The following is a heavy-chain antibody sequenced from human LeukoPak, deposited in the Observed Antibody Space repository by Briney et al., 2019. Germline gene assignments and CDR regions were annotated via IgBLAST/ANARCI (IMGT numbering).Heavy chain of an antibody. CDR1: GFSLSTTGMC. CDR2: IDWDDDK. CDR3: ARSRITTLRGVTASRGFDP. D-gene: IGHD3-10*01. V-gene: IGHV2-70*11. J-gene: IGHJ5*02. Sequence: SGPTLVNPTQTLTLTCTFSGFSLSTTGMCVSWIRQPPGKALEWLARIDWDDDKEYSTSLKTRLTISKDTSKNQVVLTMTNVDPVDTATYYCARSRITTLRGVTASRGFDPWGQGTLVTVSS.